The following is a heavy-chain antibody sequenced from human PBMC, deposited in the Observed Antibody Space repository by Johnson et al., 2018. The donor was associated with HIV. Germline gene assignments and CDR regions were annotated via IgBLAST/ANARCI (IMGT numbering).Heavy chain of an antibody. D-gene: IGHD2-8*01. CDR2: IDTAGDT. V-gene: IGHV3-13*01. Sequence: VQLVESGGGLVQPGGSLRLSCAASGFTFSSYDMHWVRQTTGKGLEWVSVIDTAGDTYYAGPVKGRFTISRENAKKSLYLQMTSRRAGDTAVYYCARAGKWSVDAFDIWGQGTTVTVSS. J-gene: IGHJ3*02. CDR1: GFTFSSYD. CDR3: ARAGKWSVDAFDI.